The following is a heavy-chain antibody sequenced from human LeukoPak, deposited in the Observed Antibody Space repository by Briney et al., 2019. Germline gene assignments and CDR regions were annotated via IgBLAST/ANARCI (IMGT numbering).Heavy chain of an antibody. D-gene: IGHD2-2*01. J-gene: IGHJ5*02. Sequence: ASVKVSCQTSGYSFASYGISWVRQAPGQGLEWVGWISGYNDNTNHAQKFQGRVAMTTDTSTSTAYMELKSLRSDDTAVYYCARVHGSRLGYCSSSSCYALDPWGQGTLVTVSS. CDR2: ISGYNDNT. CDR1: GYSFASYG. V-gene: IGHV1-18*01. CDR3: ARVHGSRLGYCSSSSCYALDP.